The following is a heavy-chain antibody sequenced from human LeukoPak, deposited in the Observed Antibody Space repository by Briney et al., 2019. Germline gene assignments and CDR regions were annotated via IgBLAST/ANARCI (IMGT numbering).Heavy chain of an antibody. D-gene: IGHD2-21*02. CDR3: ARLDWTGGNFYSS. CDR2: IYPDDSDT. V-gene: IGHV5-51*01. Sequence: GESLKISCKGSEYSFITHWIAWVRQMPGKGLEWVGIIYPDDSDTKYSPSFQGQVIISADKSIRTAYLQWSSLKASDTAVYYCARLDWTGGNFYSSWGQGTQVIVSS. J-gene: IGHJ5*02. CDR1: EYSFITHW.